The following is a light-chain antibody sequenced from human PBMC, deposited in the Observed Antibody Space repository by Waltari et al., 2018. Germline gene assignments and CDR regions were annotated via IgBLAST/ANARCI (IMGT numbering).Light chain of an antibody. CDR2: AAS. V-gene: IGKV1-6*01. J-gene: IGKJ1*01. Sequence: AIQMTQFPSSLSASIGVRVTITCRASQGIRSDLTWYQQKPGKAPKLLIYAASILQSGVPSRFSGSVSGTDFTLTISNLQPEDFATYYCLQDYNYPWTFGQGTKVEIK. CDR1: QGIRSD. CDR3: LQDYNYPWT.